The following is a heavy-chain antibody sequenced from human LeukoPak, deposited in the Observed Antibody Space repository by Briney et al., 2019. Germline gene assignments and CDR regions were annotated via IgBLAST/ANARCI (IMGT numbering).Heavy chain of an antibody. CDR1: GFTFSNYW. J-gene: IGHJ4*02. V-gene: IGHV3-7*04. D-gene: IGHD3-3*02. Sequence: GGSLRLSCAASGFTFSNYWMNWVRQAPGKGLEWVANIKEDGGEKFYVDSVKGRFIISRDNAKNSLYLQMNSLRAEDTAVYYCARDSPHLNFDYWGQGTLVTVSS. CDR3: ARDSPHLNFDY. CDR2: IKEDGGEK.